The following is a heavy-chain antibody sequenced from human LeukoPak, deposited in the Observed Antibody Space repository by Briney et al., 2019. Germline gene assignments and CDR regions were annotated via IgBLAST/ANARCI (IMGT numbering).Heavy chain of an antibody. D-gene: IGHD3-3*01. Sequence: SETLSLTCTVSGGSISSYYWSWIRQPPGKGLEWIGYIYYSGSTNYNPSLKSRVTISVDTSKNQFSLKLSSVTAADTAVYYCARTITIFGVAKKAFDIWGQGTMVTVSS. CDR2: IYYSGST. CDR1: GGSISSYY. V-gene: IGHV4-59*01. CDR3: ARTITIFGVAKKAFDI. J-gene: IGHJ3*02.